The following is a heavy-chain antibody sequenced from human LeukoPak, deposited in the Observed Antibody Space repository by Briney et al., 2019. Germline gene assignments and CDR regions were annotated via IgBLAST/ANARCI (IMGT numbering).Heavy chain of an antibody. Sequence: SETLSLTCTVSGVSILDHDWSWIRQPPGKGLEWIGSIYTSGSTYFNPSLTRRVAISMDTSKNQFSLNLTSVTAADTAIFYCARLKPNFLGTLDPWGQGALVTVSS. D-gene: IGHD7-27*01. J-gene: IGHJ5*02. V-gene: IGHV4-4*09. CDR3: ARLKPNFLGTLDP. CDR1: GVSILDHD. CDR2: IYTSGST.